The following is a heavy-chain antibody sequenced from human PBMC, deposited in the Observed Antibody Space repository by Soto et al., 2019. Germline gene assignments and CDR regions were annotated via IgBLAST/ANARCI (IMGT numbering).Heavy chain of an antibody. J-gene: IGHJ4*02. V-gene: IGHV4-4*07. CDR2: IFSSGST. CDR3: AREGSYSAYNFAHGIQLWSFDF. CDR1: GGSINTSY. D-gene: IGHD5-12*01. Sequence: LSLPFTVSGGSINTSYWSWVRQPAGKGLEWIGRIFSSGSTSFNPSLESRVAMSVDTSKNHFSLNLSSVTAADMAVYYCAREGSYSAYNFAHGIQLWSFDFWGQGALVTVSS.